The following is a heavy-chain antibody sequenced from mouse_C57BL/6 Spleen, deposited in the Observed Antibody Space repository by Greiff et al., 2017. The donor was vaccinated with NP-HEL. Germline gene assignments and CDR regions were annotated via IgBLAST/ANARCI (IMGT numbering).Heavy chain of an antibody. D-gene: IGHD2-5*01. V-gene: IGHV1-69*01. Sequence: VQLQQSGAELVMPGASVKLSCKASGYTFTSYWMHWVKQRPGQGLEWIGEIDPSDSYTNYNQKFKGKSTLTVDKSSSTAYMQLSSLTSEDSAVYYGARKDYSNYGGWYFDVWGTGTTVTVSS. CDR2: IDPSDSYT. J-gene: IGHJ1*03. CDR1: GYTFTSYW. CDR3: ARKDYSNYGGWYFDV.